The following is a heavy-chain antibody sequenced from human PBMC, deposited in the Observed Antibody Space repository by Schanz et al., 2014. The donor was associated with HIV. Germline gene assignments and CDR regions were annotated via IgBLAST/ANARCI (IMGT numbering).Heavy chain of an antibody. D-gene: IGHD3-10*01. V-gene: IGHV4-61*01. CDR3: ARESGSGSYSFPDY. J-gene: IGHJ4*02. CDR2: IYYSGNT. Sequence: QVQLQESGPGLVKPSETLSLTCTVSGGSVRSESYYWSWIRQPPGKGLEWIGYIYYSGNTNYNPSLRGRVTISVDTSKNQFSLRLSSVTAADTAVYYCARESGSGSYSFPDYWGQGILVTVSS. CDR1: GGSVRSESYY.